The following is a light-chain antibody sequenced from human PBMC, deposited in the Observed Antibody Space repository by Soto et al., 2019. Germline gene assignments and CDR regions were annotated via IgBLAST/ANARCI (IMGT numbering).Light chain of an antibody. V-gene: IGKV1-5*01. CDR2: DAS. CDR3: KQYNSYSSM. CDR1: QSLGNW. Sequence: DIQMTQSPSTLSASVGDRVTITCRARQSLGNWLAWYQQKPGKAPKLLIYDASILESGVASRFSGSGSGTEFPLTISSLQPDDFGTYYCKQYNSYSSMFGQGTKVEIK. J-gene: IGKJ1*01.